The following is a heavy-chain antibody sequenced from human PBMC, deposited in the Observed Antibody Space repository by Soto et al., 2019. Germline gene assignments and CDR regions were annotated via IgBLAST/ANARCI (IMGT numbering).Heavy chain of an antibody. CDR2: INHSGSI. CDR3: ARGRKEYTSRWYGD. Sequence: QVQLQQWGAGLLKPSETLSLTCAVYGGSFSGYYGSWIRQPPGKGLEWIGEINHSGSINYNASLKSRVTLSVDTPQNQFPLDLSSGNAAGTAVNYWARGRKEYTSRWYGDWGQGTLVTVSS. CDR1: GGSFSGYY. V-gene: IGHV4-34*01. J-gene: IGHJ4*02. D-gene: IGHD6-13*01.